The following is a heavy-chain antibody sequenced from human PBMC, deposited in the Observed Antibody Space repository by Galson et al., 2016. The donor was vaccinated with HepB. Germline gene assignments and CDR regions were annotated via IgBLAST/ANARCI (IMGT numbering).Heavy chain of an antibody. D-gene: IGHD3-22*01. Sequence: SETLSLTCSVSGASITKSHYWGWIRQPPGKGLEWIGTLDYSGSSYYSPSLKSRVIISVDTSRNQFSLNLSSVTAADTAVYYCARRTYFYDSSGYYFDQWGQGTLVTVSS. V-gene: IGHV4-39*01. J-gene: IGHJ4*02. CDR2: LDYSGSS. CDR1: GASITKSHY. CDR3: ARRTYFYDSSGYYFDQ.